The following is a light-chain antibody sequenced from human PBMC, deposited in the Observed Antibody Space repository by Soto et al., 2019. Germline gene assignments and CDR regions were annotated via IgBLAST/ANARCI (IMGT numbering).Light chain of an antibody. CDR1: QSVASTS. Sequence: EIVLTQSPGTLSLSPGERATLSCRASQSVASTSLAWYLQKPGQAPRLLIYDASSRATGIPDRFSGSGSGTDFTLTISRLEPEDFAVYFCQQYGRSPWTFGQGTTVEIK. V-gene: IGKV3-20*01. CDR3: QQYGRSPWT. CDR2: DAS. J-gene: IGKJ1*01.